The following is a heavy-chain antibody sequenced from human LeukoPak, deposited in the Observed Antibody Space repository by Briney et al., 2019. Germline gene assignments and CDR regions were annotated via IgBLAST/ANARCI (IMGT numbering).Heavy chain of an antibody. V-gene: IGHV3-30*04. J-gene: IGHJ3*02. CDR1: GFTFSSYA. CDR3: ARGAYCGGDCYNAFDI. Sequence: GGSLRLSCAASGFTFSSYAMHWVRQAPGKGREWVAVISYDGSNKYYADSVKGRFTISRDNSKNTLYLQMNSLRAEDTAVYYCARGAYCGGDCYNAFDIWGQGTMVTVSS. CDR2: ISYDGSNK. D-gene: IGHD2-21*02.